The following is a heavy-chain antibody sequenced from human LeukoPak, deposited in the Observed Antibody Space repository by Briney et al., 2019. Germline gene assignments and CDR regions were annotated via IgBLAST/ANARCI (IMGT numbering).Heavy chain of an antibody. V-gene: IGHV4-59*02. Sequence: SETLSLTCNFSAVSVSRHFRSWIRQTPEKGLEWLGYVFSSGSTNYNPSLKSRLTISLDASKHQFSLTLKSVTAADTAVYYCAREYDSWGLGTLVTVSS. CDR1: AVSVSRHF. J-gene: IGHJ5*01. CDR2: VFSSGST. CDR3: AREYDS.